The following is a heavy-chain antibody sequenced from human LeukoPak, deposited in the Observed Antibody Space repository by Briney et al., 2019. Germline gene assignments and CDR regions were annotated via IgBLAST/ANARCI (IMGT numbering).Heavy chain of an antibody. CDR3: ARQNTPHGNFDY. CDR2: IGTAGDT. Sequence: GGSLRLSCAASGFTLSSYAMHWVRQPAGKGLEWVSAIGTAGDTFYPGSVKGRFTISRENAKKTLFLQMNSLRAEDTAVYYCARQNTPHGNFDYWGQGTLVTVSS. J-gene: IGHJ4*02. D-gene: IGHD1-26*01. V-gene: IGHV3-13*01. CDR1: GFTLSSYA.